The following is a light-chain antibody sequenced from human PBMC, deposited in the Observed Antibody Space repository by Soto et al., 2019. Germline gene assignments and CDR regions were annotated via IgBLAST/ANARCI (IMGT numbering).Light chain of an antibody. CDR2: DAS. CDR1: QSVGRN. V-gene: IGKV3-11*01. J-gene: IGKJ4*01. CDR3: QQRNYPLT. Sequence: EIVLTQSPATLSLSPGERATLSCRASQSVGRNFGWYQQKPGQSPRLLIYDASNRATGIPARFSGSGSGTDFTLSISTLEPEDFAVYYCQQRNYPLTFGGGTKVDIK.